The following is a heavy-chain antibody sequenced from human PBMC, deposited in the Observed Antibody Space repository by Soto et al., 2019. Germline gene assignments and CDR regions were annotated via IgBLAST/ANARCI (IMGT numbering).Heavy chain of an antibody. V-gene: IGHV3-30*18. CDR3: AKIEAAAGTPALDY. Sequence: QVQLVESGGGVVQPGRSLRLSCAASGFTFSSYGMHWVRQAPGRGLEWVAVISYDGSNKYYADSVKGRFTISRDNSKNTLYLQMNSLRAEDTAVYYCAKIEAAAGTPALDYWGQGTLVTVSS. D-gene: IGHD6-13*01. J-gene: IGHJ4*02. CDR1: GFTFSSYG. CDR2: ISYDGSNK.